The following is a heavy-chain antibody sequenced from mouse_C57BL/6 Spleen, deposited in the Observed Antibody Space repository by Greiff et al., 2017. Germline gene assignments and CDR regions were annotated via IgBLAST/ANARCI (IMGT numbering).Heavy chain of an antibody. V-gene: IGHV5-16*01. CDR3: ARTGTKYYFDY. CDR1: GFTFSDYY. J-gene: IGHJ2*01. Sequence: EVQLVESEGGLVQPGSSMKLSCTASGFTFSDYYMAWVRQVPEKGLEWVANINYDGSSTYYLDSLKSRFIISRDNAKNILYLQMSSLKSEDTATYYCARTGTKYYFDYWGQGTTLTVSS. CDR2: INYDGSST. D-gene: IGHD4-1*01.